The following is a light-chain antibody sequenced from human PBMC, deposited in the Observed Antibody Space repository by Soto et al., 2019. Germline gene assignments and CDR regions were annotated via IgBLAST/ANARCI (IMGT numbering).Light chain of an antibody. V-gene: IGKV3-20*01. Sequence: EIVMTQSPGTLSVSPGERSTLSCSASRGISSNLAWYQQKPGQAPRLLIYGASIRATGIPDRFSGSGSETDFTLTISRLEPEDFALYYCQQYGSSAPITFGQGTRLEIK. J-gene: IGKJ5*01. CDR2: GAS. CDR3: QQYGSSAPIT. CDR1: RGISSN.